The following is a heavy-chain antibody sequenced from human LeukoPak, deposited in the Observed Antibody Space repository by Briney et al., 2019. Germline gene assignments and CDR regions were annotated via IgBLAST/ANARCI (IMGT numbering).Heavy chain of an antibody. V-gene: IGHV1-69*04. CDR3: ARDALDSGYEDPPLPDY. CDR1: GGTFSSYA. CDR2: IIPILGIA. Sequence: GASVTVSCKASGGTFSSYAISWVRQAPGQGLEWMGRIIPILGIANYAQKFQGRVTITADKSTSTAYMELSSLRSEDTAVYYCARDALDSGYEDPPLPDYWGQGTLVTVSS. J-gene: IGHJ4*02. D-gene: IGHD5-12*01.